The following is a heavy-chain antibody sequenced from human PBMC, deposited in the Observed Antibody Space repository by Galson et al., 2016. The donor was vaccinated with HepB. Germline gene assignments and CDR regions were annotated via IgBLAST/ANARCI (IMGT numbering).Heavy chain of an antibody. J-gene: IGHJ4*02. CDR2: IRYDGSSQ. Sequence: SLRLSCAASGFTFGGYGIHWVRQAPGKGLEWVGLIRYDGSSQDYAESVKGRFTISRDTSKNTVFLQMNSLRAEDTAVYYCARAIWKSSGWYFYCWGQGTLGTVSS. V-gene: IGHV3-33*01. D-gene: IGHD6-19*01. CDR1: GFTFGGYG. CDR3: ARAIWKSSGWYFYC.